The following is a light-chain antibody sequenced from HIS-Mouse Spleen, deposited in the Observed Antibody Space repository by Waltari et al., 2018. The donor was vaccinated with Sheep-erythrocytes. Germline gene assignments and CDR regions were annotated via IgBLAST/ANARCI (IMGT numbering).Light chain of an antibody. V-gene: IGKV3-15*01. CDR2: GAS. J-gene: IGKJ1*01. CDR1: KSVSSN. CDR3: QQYNNWPPWT. Sequence: EIVITQSPPTLSVSPVERATLSCRASKSVSSNLAWYQQKPGQAPRLLIYGASTRATGIPARFSGSGSGTEFTLTISSMQSEDFAVYYCQQYNNWPPWTFGQGTKVEIK.